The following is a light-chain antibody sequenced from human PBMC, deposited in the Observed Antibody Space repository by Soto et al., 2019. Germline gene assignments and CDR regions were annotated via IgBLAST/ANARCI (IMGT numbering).Light chain of an antibody. Sequence: DIQMTQSPSTLSASVGDRVTITCRASQSINSWLAWYQQKPGKAPKVLIYKASSLESGVPSRFSGSVSGTEFTLTISSLQPDDFATYYCQQYNSYPTFGGGTKVEIK. J-gene: IGKJ4*01. CDR3: QQYNSYPT. CDR1: QSINSW. V-gene: IGKV1-5*03. CDR2: KAS.